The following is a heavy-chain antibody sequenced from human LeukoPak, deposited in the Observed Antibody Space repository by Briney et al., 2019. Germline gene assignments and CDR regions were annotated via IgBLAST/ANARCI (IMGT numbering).Heavy chain of an antibody. CDR2: ISPIFGTA. CDR1: GGTFSSYA. CDR3: ARGGYCSSTSCYLPFDY. V-gene: IGHV1-69*05. Sequence: SVKVSCKASGGTFSSYAISWVRQAPGQGLEWMGRISPIFGTANYAQKFQGRVTITTGESTSTAYMELSSLRSEDTAVYYCARGGYCSSTSCYLPFDYWGQGTLVTVSS. D-gene: IGHD2-2*01. J-gene: IGHJ4*02.